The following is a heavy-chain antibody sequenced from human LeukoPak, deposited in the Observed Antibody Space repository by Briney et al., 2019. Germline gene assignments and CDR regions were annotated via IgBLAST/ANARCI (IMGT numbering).Heavy chain of an antibody. D-gene: IGHD3-10*01. V-gene: IGHV4-34*01. J-gene: IGHJ5*02. Sequence: SETLSLTCAVYGGSFSGYYWSWIRQPPGKGLEWIGEINHSGSTNYNPSLKSRVTISVDTSKNQFSLKLSSVTAAGTAVYYCARGYGSGSFNWFDPWGQGTLVTVSS. CDR2: INHSGST. CDR1: GGSFSGYY. CDR3: ARGYGSGSFNWFDP.